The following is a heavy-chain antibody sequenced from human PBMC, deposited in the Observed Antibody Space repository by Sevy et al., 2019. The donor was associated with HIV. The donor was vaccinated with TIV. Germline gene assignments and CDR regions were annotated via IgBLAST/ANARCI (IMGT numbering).Heavy chain of an antibody. CDR2: INPNSGGT. CDR3: AGERRVRYYYFQN. V-gene: IGHV1-2*02. D-gene: IGHD3-10*01. Sequence: ASVKVSCKASGYTFTGYYMHWVRQAPGQGLEWMGWINPNSGGTNYAQKFQGRVTMTRDTSIRTAYTELSRLRSDDTAVYYCAGERRVRYYYFQNWGQGTLVTVSS. CDR1: GYTFTGYY. J-gene: IGHJ1*01.